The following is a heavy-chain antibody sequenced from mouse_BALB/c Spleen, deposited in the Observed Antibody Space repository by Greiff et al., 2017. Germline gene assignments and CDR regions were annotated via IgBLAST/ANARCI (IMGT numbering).Heavy chain of an antibody. D-gene: IGHD3-1*01. J-gene: IGHJ1*01. CDR2: ISYDGSN. V-gene: IGHV3-6*02. CDR1: GYSITSGYY. CDR3: AGGYPGNWYFDV. Sequence: EVKLQESGPGLVKPSQSLSLTCSVTGYSITSGYYWNWIRQFPGNKLEWMGYISYDGSNNYNPSLKNRISITRDTSKNQFFLKLNSVTTEDTATYYCAGGYPGNWYFDVWGAGTTVTVSS.